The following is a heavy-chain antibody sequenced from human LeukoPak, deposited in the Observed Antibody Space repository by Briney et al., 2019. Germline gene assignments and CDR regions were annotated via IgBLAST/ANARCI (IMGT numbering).Heavy chain of an antibody. Sequence: GGSLRLSCVVSGFTFSTHVMTWVRQAPGKGLERVSDISGPGGTTYYAASVKGRFTISRDNSKNTLYLQMNSLRAEDTAVYYCAKGGSYYANDYWGQGTLVTVSS. V-gene: IGHV3-23*01. D-gene: IGHD1-26*01. CDR3: AKGGSYYANDY. CDR2: ISGPGGTT. J-gene: IGHJ4*02. CDR1: GFTFSTHV.